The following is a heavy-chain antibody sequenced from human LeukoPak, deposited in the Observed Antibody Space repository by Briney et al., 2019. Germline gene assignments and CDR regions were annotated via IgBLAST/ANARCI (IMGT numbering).Heavy chain of an antibody. V-gene: IGHV1-69*13. CDR1: GGTFSSYA. CDR2: IIPIFGTA. D-gene: IGHD5-24*01. CDR3: ARDIDGNNPRNPYDAFDI. Sequence: EASVKVSCKASGGTFSSYAISWVRQAPGQGLEWMGGIIPIFGTANYAQKFQGRVTITADESTSTAYMELSSLRSEDTAVYYCARDIDGNNPRNPYDAFDIWGQGTMVTVSS. J-gene: IGHJ3*02.